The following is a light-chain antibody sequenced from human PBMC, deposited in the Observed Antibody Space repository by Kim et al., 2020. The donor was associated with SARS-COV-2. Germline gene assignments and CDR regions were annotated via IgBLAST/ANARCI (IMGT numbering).Light chain of an antibody. J-gene: IGLJ2*01. V-gene: IGLV9-49*01. CDR1: SGYSNYQ. CDR3: GADHGSGSKFVVL. Sequence: CTLSSGYSNYQVDWYRQRPGKGPRFVMRVGTGGIVGSKGDGIPDRFSVLGSGLNRYLTIKNIQEEDESDYHCGADHGSGSKFVVLFGGGTQLTVL. CDR2: VGTGGIVG.